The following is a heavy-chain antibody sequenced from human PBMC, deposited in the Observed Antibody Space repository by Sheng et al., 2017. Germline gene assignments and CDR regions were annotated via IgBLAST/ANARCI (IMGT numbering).Heavy chain of an antibody. CDR2: IYHSGST. Sequence: QVQLQESGPGLVKPSETLSLTCTVSGYSISSGYYWGWIRQPPGKGLEWIGSIYHSGSTYYNPSLKSRVTISVDTSKNXFSLKLSSVTAADTAVYYCATHVYYYDSSGYPDWGQGTLVTVSS. D-gene: IGHD3-22*01. CDR3: ATHVYYYDSSGYPD. J-gene: IGHJ4*02. V-gene: IGHV4-38-2*02. CDR1: GYSISSGYY.